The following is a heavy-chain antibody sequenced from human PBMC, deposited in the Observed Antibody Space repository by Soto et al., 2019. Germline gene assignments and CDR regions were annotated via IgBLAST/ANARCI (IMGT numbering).Heavy chain of an antibody. J-gene: IGHJ3*02. CDR3: AKGREGGSWGDASDS. Sequence: QVELVESGGGVVQPGRSLRLSCEVSGFTFSSYGMHWVRQVPGKGLEWVAVISHHGSNKYFADSARGRFTVSRDNPKNRMYLQMNSLRPEDTAVFYCAKGREGGSWGDASDSWGQGTMVIVSS. V-gene: IGHV3-30*18. CDR2: ISHHGSNK. D-gene: IGHD1-26*01. CDR1: GFTFSSYG.